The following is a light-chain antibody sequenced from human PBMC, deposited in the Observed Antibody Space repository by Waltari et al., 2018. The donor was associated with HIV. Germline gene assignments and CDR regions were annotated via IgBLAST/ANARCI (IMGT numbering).Light chain of an antibody. V-gene: IGLV1-44*01. CDR3: AALDDSLNGRVL. Sequence: QSVLTQPPSASGTPEQRVTISCSGSGSNSGSATVNWYQQLPGTAPNYLSYSNNHRPPGLRDVFSSSKSGNSSSLAVSGLQSEDEADYDCAALDDSLNGRVLFGGGSKLSVL. J-gene: IGLJ2*01. CDR1: GSNSGSAT. CDR2: SNN.